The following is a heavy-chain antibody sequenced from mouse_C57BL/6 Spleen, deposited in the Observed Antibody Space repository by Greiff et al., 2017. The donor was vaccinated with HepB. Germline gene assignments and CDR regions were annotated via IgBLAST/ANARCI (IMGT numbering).Heavy chain of an antibody. Sequence: EVQLKESGPGLAKPSQTLSLTCSATGYSITSDYWNWVRQIPGNKLEYMGYISYSGSTNYNPSLISRISIIRDTSKNQYYLQLNSVTTEDTATYYCARSPGWGAMDYWGQGTSVTVSS. CDR3: ARSPGWGAMDY. V-gene: IGHV3-8*01. CDR2: ISYSGST. D-gene: IGHD3-2*02. CDR1: GYSITSDY. J-gene: IGHJ4*01.